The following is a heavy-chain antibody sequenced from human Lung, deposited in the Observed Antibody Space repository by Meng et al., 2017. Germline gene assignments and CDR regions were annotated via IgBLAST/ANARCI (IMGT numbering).Heavy chain of an antibody. CDR3: ARDEDISAAGKLFGDY. CDR1: GYTFAAYW. Sequence: QGQLVQSGPKVKKPGASVKLSCKPSGYTFAAYWIHWLRQAPGQGLEWMGRIDPNNDHTQYAQNFQGRVTMTSDTSISTVYMELNGLRSDDTAVYYCARDEDISAAGKLFGDYWGQGTLVTVSS. CDR2: IDPNNDHT. D-gene: IGHD6-13*01. V-gene: IGHV1-2*06. J-gene: IGHJ4*02.